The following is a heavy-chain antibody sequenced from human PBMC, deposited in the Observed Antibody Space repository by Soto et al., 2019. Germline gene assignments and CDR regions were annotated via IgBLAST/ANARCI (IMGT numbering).Heavy chain of an antibody. Sequence: GGSLRLSCAASGFTFSSHEMNWVRQAPGKGLEWVSYISTSGSKIYYADSVEGRFTISRDNAKNSLYLQMNSLRAEDTAVYYCARRWLQLPDAFDIWGQGTMVTVSS. CDR3: ARRWLQLPDAFDI. V-gene: IGHV3-48*03. J-gene: IGHJ3*02. D-gene: IGHD5-12*01. CDR2: ISTSGSKI. CDR1: GFTFSSHE.